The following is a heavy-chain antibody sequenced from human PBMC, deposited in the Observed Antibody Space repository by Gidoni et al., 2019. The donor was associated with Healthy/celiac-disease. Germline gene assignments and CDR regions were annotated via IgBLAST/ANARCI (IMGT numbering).Heavy chain of an antibody. D-gene: IGHD5-18*01. CDR1: GFTFSSYG. CDR2: ISYDGSNK. V-gene: IGHV3-30*03. J-gene: IGHJ4*02. Sequence: QVQLLESGGGVVQPGRSLRLSCAASGFTFSSYGIHWVRQAPGKGLEWVAVISYDGSNKYYADSVKGRFTISRDNSKNTLYLQMNSLRAEDTAVYYCAAGYSYGNVDYWGQGTLVTVSS. CDR3: AAGYSYGNVDY.